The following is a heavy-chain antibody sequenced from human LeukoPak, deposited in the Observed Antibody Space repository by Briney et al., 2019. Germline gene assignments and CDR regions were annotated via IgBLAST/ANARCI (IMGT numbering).Heavy chain of an antibody. D-gene: IGHD1-14*01. V-gene: IGHV3-30*14. J-gene: IGHJ4*02. CDR1: GFALTTYA. Sequence: PGGSLRLSCVASGFALTTYAVHWVRQAPGKGLEWVAVTDGNNKFYADSVMGRFTISSDKSTNTLYLQMNSLRPEDTAVYYCAKDLIAGSPDYFDHWGQGTLVTVSS. CDR2: TDGNNK. CDR3: AKDLIAGSPDYFDH.